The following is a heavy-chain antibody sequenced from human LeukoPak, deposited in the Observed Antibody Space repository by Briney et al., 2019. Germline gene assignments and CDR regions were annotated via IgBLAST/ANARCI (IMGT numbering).Heavy chain of an antibody. CDR2: IYPGDSVT. Sequence: GASLKISCKGTGYTFTSYWIGWVRQLPGKGLEWMGIIYPGDSVTRYSPSFQGQVTISADKSISTAYLQWSSLNASDTAMYYCARRGDGYNLNFDYWGQGTLVTVSS. CDR3: ARRGDGYNLNFDY. CDR1: GYTFTSYW. D-gene: IGHD5-24*01. V-gene: IGHV5-51*01. J-gene: IGHJ4*02.